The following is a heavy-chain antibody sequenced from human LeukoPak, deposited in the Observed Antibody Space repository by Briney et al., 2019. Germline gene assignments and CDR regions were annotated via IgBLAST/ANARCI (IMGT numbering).Heavy chain of an antibody. CDR1: GFTFSSYA. J-gene: IGHJ6*03. CDR2: ISGSGGST. Sequence: GGSLRLSCAASGFTFSSYAMSWVRQAPGKGLEWVSAISGSGGSTYYADSVKGRFTISRDNSKNTLYLQMNSLKTEDTAVYYCTRPGLYDFWSGYGDYYYYYYMDVWGKGTTVTVSS. D-gene: IGHD3-3*01. CDR3: TRPGLYDFWSGYGDYYYYYYMDV. V-gene: IGHV3-23*01.